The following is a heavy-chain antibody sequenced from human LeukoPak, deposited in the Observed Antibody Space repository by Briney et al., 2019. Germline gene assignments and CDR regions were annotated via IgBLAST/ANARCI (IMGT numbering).Heavy chain of an antibody. V-gene: IGHV3-21*01. D-gene: IGHD4-23*01. CDR2: ITSTSSYI. J-gene: IGHJ1*01. CDR3: ATLDGGNSD. Sequence: GGSLRLSCAASGFTFSIYSMNWVRQAPGKGLEWVSSITSTSSYIFYAESVKGRFTISRDNAKNSLYLQMNSLRGEDTAVYYCATLDGGNSDWGQGTLVSVS. CDR1: GFTFSIYS.